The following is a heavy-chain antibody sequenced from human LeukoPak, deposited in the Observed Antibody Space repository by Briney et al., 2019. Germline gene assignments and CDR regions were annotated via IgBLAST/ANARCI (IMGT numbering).Heavy chain of an antibody. CDR2: IKSKADGETT. V-gene: IGHV3-15*01. D-gene: IGHD3-10*01. J-gene: IGHJ4*02. CDR1: GFTFTHAW. CDR3: TTDLGITMIRGVIVS. Sequence: GGSLRLSCAASGFTFTHAWMTWVRQAPGKGLEGVGRIKSKADGETTDYAAPVKGRLFMSRDDSKATLYLQMNYLETEDTAVYYCTTDLGITMIRGVIVSWGQGTLVTVSS.